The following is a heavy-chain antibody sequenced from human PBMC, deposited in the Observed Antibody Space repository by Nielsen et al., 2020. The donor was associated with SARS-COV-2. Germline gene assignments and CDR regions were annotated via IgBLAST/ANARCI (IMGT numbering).Heavy chain of an antibody. V-gene: IGHV4-31*03. D-gene: IGHD3-22*01. CDR1: GGSISSGGYY. CDR2: IYYSGST. J-gene: IGHJ4*02. Sequence: SETLSLTCTVSGGSISSGGYYWSWIRQHPGKGLEWIGYIYYSGSTYYNPSLKSRVTISVDTSKNQFSLKLSSVTAADTAVYYCARAQTMIVAVTHFDYWGQGTLVTVSS. CDR3: ARAQTMIVAVTHFDY.